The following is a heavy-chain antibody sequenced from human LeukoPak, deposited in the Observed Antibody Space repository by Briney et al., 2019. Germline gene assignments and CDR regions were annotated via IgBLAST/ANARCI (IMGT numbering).Heavy chain of an antibody. D-gene: IGHD3-22*01. CDR1: GYTFTGYY. CDR3: ARVVIPRRYYYDSSGLGSAIDY. V-gene: IGHV1-2*02. Sequence: GASVKVSCKASGYTFTGYYMLWVRQAPGQGLEWMGWINPNSGGTNYAQKFQGRVTMTRDTSISTAYMELSRLRSDDTAVYYCARVVIPRRYYYDSSGLGSAIDYWGQGTLVTVSS. CDR2: INPNSGGT. J-gene: IGHJ4*02.